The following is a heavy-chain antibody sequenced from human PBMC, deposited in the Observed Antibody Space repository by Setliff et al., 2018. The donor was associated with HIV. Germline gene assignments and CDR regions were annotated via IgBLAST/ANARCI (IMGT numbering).Heavy chain of an antibody. D-gene: IGHD1-26*01. CDR2: VSHTGST. Sequence: PSETLSLTCTVSGGSISSYYWRWIRQPPGKGLEWIGDVSHTGSTNYNPSLKSRITISADTPKNQFSLKLSSVTAADTAVYYCAREGTYSGTYWVRRVASFDIWGQGTMVTVSS. CDR3: AREGTYSGTYWVRRVASFDI. CDR1: GGSISSYY. V-gene: IGHV4-34*01. J-gene: IGHJ3*02.